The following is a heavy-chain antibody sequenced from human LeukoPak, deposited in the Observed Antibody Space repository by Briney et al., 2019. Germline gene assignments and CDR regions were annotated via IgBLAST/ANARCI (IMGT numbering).Heavy chain of an antibody. CDR2: ISYDGSNK. V-gene: IGHV3-30-3*01. CDR3: ATGSGGPNIVVVPAAIHDY. CDR1: GFTFSTYA. D-gene: IGHD2-2*01. Sequence: GGSLRLSCAASGFTFSTYAMHWVRQAPGKGLECVAVISYDGSNKYYADSVKGRFTISRDNSKNTLYLQMNSLRAEDTAVYYCATGSGGPNIVVVPAAIHDYWGQGTLVTVSS. J-gene: IGHJ4*02.